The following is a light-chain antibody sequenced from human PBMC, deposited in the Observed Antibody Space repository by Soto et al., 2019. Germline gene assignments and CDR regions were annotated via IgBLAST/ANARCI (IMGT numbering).Light chain of an antibody. Sequence: QPVLTQPPSVSGAPGQRVTISCTGSSSNIGAGFDVHWYQQLPGTAPKLLIYGNSNRPSGVPDRFSVSKSGTSASLAITGLQAEDEADYYCQSYDSSLSGDVFGTGTKLTVL. CDR3: QSYDSSLSGDV. CDR2: GNS. V-gene: IGLV1-40*01. J-gene: IGLJ1*01. CDR1: SSNIGAGFD.